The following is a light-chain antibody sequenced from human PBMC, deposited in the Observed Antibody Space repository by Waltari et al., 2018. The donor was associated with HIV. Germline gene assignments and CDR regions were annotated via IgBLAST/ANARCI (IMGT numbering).Light chain of an antibody. Sequence: QSVLTQPPSVSGTPGQRVTISCSGGSSNIGDNAVSWYQQFPGTAPKLRIYSNNRGPSGVPDRFSGSKSGTSASLAISGLQSEDEADYYCATLDDSLNGPVVGGGTKVTVL. CDR2: SNN. V-gene: IGLV1-44*01. CDR1: SSNIGDNA. J-gene: IGLJ2*01. CDR3: ATLDDSLNGPV.